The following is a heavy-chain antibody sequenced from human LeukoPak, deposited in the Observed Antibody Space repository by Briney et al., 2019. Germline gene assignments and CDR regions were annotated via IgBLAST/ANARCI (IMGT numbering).Heavy chain of an antibody. CDR3: ARQRLTTAGWFDP. V-gene: IGHV1-2*02. Sequence: ASVKVSCKASGYTFTGYYMHWVRRAPGQGLEWMGWINPNSGGTNYAQKFQGRVTMARDTSISTAYMELSRLRSDDTAVYYCARQRLTTAGWFDPWGQGTLVTVSS. CDR2: INPNSGGT. CDR1: GYTFTGYY. J-gene: IGHJ5*02. D-gene: IGHD3-9*01.